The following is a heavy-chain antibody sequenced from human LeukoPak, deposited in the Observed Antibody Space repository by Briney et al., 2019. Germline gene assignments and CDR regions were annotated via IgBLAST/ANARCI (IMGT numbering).Heavy chain of an antibody. Sequence: GGSLRLSCAASGFTFSSYWMHWVRQAPGKGLVWVSRINSDGSSTSYADSVKGRFTISRDNAKNTLYLQMNSLRAEETAVYYCARGKKGLYYYYGMDVWGQGTTVTVSS. CDR1: GFTFSSYW. CDR3: ARGKKGLYYYYGMDV. D-gene: IGHD3-16*01. V-gene: IGHV3-74*01. CDR2: INSDGSST. J-gene: IGHJ6*02.